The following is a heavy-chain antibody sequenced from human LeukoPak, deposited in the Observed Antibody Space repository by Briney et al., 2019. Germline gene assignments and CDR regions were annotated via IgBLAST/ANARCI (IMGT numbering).Heavy chain of an antibody. Sequence: GGSLRLSCAASGLTFSDFYMSWIRQAPGKGLEWVSYITPSSTSTYYADSVTGRFTISRDNAKNALVLQMNSLRAEDTAVYYCARGHYGLGVWGQGTTVTVSS. J-gene: IGHJ6*02. CDR2: ITPSSTST. CDR1: GLTFSDFY. CDR3: ARGHYGLGV. V-gene: IGHV3-11*01.